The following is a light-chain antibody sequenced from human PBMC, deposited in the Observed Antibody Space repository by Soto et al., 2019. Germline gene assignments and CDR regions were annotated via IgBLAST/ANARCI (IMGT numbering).Light chain of an antibody. Sequence: EIVLTQSPGTLSLSPGERATLSCRASQSVSSSFLAWYQQKPGQAPRLLIYVASSRATGIPDRFSGSGSGTDFTLTISRLEPEDFAVYYCQQYGSSPYTFGQGTKVEIK. J-gene: IGKJ2*01. CDR3: QQYGSSPYT. CDR2: VAS. V-gene: IGKV3-20*01. CDR1: QSVSSSF.